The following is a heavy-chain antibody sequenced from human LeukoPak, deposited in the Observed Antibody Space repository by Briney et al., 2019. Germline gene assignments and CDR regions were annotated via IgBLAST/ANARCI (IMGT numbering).Heavy chain of an antibody. D-gene: IGHD3-10*01. CDR1: GGTFSSYA. V-gene: IGHV1-69*01. CDR2: IIPIFGTA. CDR3: VVNLWFGDPRFGMDV. J-gene: IGHJ6*04. Sequence: SVKVSCKASGGTFSSYAISWVRQAPGQGLEWMGGIIPIFGTANYAQKFQGRVTITADESTSTAYMELSSLRSEDTAVYYCVVNLWFGDPRFGMDVWGKGTTVTVSS.